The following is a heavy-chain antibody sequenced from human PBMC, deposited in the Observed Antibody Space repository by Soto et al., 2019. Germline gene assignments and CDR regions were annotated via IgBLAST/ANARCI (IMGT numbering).Heavy chain of an antibody. Sequence: QVQLQESGPGLVKPSENLSLTCPVSGGSISNCYWSWIRQPAGKGLEWMGRLYTSGSTNYNPSLESRVTMSVDSSKNQFALRLSSVTVADTAVYYCAREVVKGILGSYGMDVWCQGTTVTVSS. CDR1: GGSISNCY. J-gene: IGHJ6*02. D-gene: IGHD3-16*01. CDR2: LYTSGST. CDR3: AREVVKGILGSYGMDV. V-gene: IGHV4-4*07.